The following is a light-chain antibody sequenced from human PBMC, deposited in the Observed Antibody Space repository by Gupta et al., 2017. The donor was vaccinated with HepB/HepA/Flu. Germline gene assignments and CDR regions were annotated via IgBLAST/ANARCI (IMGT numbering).Light chain of an antibody. CDR1: QSVSSY. V-gene: IGKV3-11*01. Sequence: ELVLTQSPATLSLSPGERATLSCRASQSVSSYLAWYQQKPGQAPRLLIYDASNRDTGIPARFSGSGSGTDFTLTISILELEDFAVYYCQQPSNWPPITFGQGTRLEIK. CDR2: DAS. J-gene: IGKJ5*01. CDR3: QQPSNWPPIT.